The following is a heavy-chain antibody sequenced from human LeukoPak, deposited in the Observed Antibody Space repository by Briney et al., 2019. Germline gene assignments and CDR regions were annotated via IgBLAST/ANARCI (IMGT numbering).Heavy chain of an antibody. J-gene: IGHJ4*02. CDR2: INHSGST. V-gene: IGHV4-34*01. CDR1: GGSFSGYY. Sequence: SETLSLTCAVYGGSFSGYYWSWIRQPPGKGLEWIGEINHSGSTNYNPSLKSRVTISVDTSKNQFSLKLGSVTAADTAVYYCASGIAVAGPIDYWGQGTLVTVSS. D-gene: IGHD6-19*01. CDR3: ASGIAVAGPIDY.